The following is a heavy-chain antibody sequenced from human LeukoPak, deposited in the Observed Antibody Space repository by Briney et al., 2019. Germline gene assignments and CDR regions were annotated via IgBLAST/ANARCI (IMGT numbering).Heavy chain of an antibody. D-gene: IGHD2-21*02. CDR1: GGTFSSYA. V-gene: IGHV1-69*13. J-gene: IGHJ4*02. CDR2: IIPIFGTA. CDR3: ARGGGDHPYYFDY. Sequence: GASVKVSCKASGGTFSSYAISWVRQAPGQGLEWMGGIIPIFGTANYAQKSQGRVTITADESTSTAYMELSSLRSEDTAVYYCARGGGDHPYYFDYWGQGTLVTVSS.